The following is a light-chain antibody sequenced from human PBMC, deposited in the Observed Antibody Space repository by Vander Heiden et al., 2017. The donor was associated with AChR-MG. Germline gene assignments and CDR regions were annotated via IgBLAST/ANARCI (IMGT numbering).Light chain of an antibody. J-gene: IGKJ2*01. V-gene: IGKV1-5*03. CDR2: KAS. CDR1: QSISSW. CDR3: QQYNSYSST. Sequence: DIQMTQSPSTLSASVGDRVTITCRASQSISSWLAWYQQKPGKAPKLLIYKASSLESGVPSRFSGSGSGTEFTLTISSLQPDDFATYYCQQYNSYSSTFGPGTKLEIE.